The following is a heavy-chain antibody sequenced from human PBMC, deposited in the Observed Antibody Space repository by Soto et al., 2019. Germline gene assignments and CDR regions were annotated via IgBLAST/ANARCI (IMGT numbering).Heavy chain of an antibody. D-gene: IGHD6-19*01. CDR1: GFTFSGYA. CDR3: AGGGSGGWYYFDY. V-gene: IGHV3-23*01. J-gene: IGHJ4*02. Sequence: GGSLRLSCAASGFTFSGYAMSWVRQAPGKGLEWVSAISGSGGSTYYADSVKGRFTISRDNSKNTLYLQMNSLRAEDTAVYYCAGGGSGGWYYFDYWGQGTLVTVSS. CDR2: ISGSGGST.